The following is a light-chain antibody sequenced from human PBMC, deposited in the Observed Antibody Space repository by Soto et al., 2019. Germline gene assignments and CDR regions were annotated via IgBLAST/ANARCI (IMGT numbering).Light chain of an antibody. V-gene: IGKV1-39*01. CDR2: DAS. J-gene: IGKJ5*01. CDR1: QSISSW. CDR3: QQSYSTPIT. Sequence: DIKRTQSPSTLSASVGDRVTIPCRASQSISSWLAWYQQKPGKAPKLLIYDASSLQSGVPSRFSGGGSGTDFTLTISSLQPEDFATYYCQQSYSTPITFGQGTRLEI.